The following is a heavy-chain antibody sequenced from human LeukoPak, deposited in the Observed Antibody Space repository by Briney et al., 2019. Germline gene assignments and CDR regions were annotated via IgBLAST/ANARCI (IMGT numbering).Heavy chain of an antibody. J-gene: IGHJ4*02. CDR2: INPNSGGT. D-gene: IGHD3-9*01. V-gene: IGHV1-2*04. CDR3: ARVPGYSKYYFDY. CDR1: GYTFAGYY. Sequence: ASVRVSCKASGYTFAGYYMHWVRQGPRQGLERMGWINPNSGGTNYAQKFQGWVTLTRDTSISTAYMELSRLRSDDTAVYYCARVPGYSKYYFDYWGQGTLVTVSS.